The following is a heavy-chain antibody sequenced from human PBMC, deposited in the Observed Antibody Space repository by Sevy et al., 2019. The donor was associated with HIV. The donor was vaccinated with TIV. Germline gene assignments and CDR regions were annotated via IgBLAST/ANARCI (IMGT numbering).Heavy chain of an antibody. CDR2: IWNDGSSK. V-gene: IGHV3-33*01. D-gene: IGHD3-10*01. Sequence: GGSLRLPCAASGFTFSSYGMHWVRQAPGKGLEWVALIWNDGSSKYYADSVKGRFTISRDNSKNTLYLQMNSLRAEDTAVYYCASGAYYYASRTENFDYWGQGTLVTVSS. CDR1: GFTFSSYG. CDR3: ASGAYYYASRTENFDY. J-gene: IGHJ4*02.